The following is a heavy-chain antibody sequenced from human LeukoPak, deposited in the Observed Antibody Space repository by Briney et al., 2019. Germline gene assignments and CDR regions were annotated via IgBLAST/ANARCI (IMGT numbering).Heavy chain of an antibody. CDR2: ISAYNGNT. J-gene: IGHJ4*02. D-gene: IGHD6-19*01. Sequence: GASVKVSCKASGYTFTSYGISWVRQAPGQGLEWMGWISAYNGNTNYAQKLQGRVIMTTDTSTSTAYMELRSLRSDDTAVYYCASIAVVGGFDYWGQGTLVTVSS. CDR3: ASIAVVGGFDY. CDR1: GYTFTSYG. V-gene: IGHV1-18*01.